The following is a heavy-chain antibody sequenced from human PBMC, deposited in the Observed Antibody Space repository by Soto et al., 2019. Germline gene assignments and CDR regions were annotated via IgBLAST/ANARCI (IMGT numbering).Heavy chain of an antibody. D-gene: IGHD4-17*01. CDR2: IIPIFGTA. Sequence: QVQLVQSGAEVKKPGSSVKVSCKASGGTFSSYAISWVRQAPGQGLEWMGGIIPIFGTANYAQKFQGRVTITADESTSTAYMELSRLRSEDTAVYYCARVHALRTTYYYYYYGMDVWGQGTTVTVSS. J-gene: IGHJ6*02. CDR1: GGTFSSYA. V-gene: IGHV1-69*01. CDR3: ARVHALRTTYYYYYYGMDV.